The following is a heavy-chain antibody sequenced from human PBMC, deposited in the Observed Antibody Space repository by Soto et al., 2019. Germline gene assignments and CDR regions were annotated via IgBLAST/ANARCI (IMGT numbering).Heavy chain of an antibody. CDR3: ARDVRYTSFAFDI. CDR2: ISYDGSNK. J-gene: IGHJ3*02. Sequence: VGSLRLSCAASGFTFSSYAMHWVRQAPGKGLEWVAVISYDGSNKYYADSVKGRFTISRDNSKNTLYLQMNSLRAEDTAVYYCARDVRYTSFAFDIWGQGTMVTVSS. D-gene: IGHD1-1*01. V-gene: IGHV3-30-3*01. CDR1: GFTFSSYA.